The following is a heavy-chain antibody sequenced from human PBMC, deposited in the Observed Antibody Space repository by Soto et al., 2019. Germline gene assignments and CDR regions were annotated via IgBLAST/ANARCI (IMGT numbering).Heavy chain of an antibody. CDR3: ATRATYSYDSSGFY. D-gene: IGHD3-22*01. CDR1: GGSISSSNW. J-gene: IGHJ4*02. Sequence: QVQLQESGPGLVKPSGTLSLTCAVSGGSISSSNWWTWVRQPPGKGLEWVGEIYHSGSTNYNPSLKSRVTISKDNSKNHFSLKLSSVTAADTAVYYCATRATYSYDSSGFYWGQGTLVTVSS. V-gene: IGHV4-4*02. CDR2: IYHSGST.